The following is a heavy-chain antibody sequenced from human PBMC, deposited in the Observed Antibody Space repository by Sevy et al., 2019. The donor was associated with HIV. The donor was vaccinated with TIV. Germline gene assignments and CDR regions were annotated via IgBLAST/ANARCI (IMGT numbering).Heavy chain of an antibody. CDR2: INPNSGGT. CDR1: GYTFTIYS. V-gene: IGHV1-2*02. CDR3: ARDLGRAYTYGFNY. Sequence: ASVKVSCKASGYTFTIYSMHWVRQAPGQGLEWMGWINPNSGGTNFAQKFQGRVTMTRDTSISTAYMELNRRRSDDTAVYYCARDLGRAYTYGFNYWGQGTLVTVSS. D-gene: IGHD5-18*01. J-gene: IGHJ4*02.